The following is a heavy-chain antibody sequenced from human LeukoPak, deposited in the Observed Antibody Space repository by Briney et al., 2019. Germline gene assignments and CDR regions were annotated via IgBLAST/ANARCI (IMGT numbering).Heavy chain of an antibody. J-gene: IGHJ4*02. CDR3: ARQGSSSWWDYTYYFDY. CDR1: GGSISSSSYY. D-gene: IGHD6-13*01. Sequence: SETLSLTCTVSGGSISSSSYYWGWIRQPPGKGLEWIESIYYSGSTYYNPSLKSRVTISVDTSKNQFSLKLSSVTAADTAVYYCARQGSSSWWDYTYYFDYWGQGTLVTVSS. V-gene: IGHV4-39*01. CDR2: IYYSGST.